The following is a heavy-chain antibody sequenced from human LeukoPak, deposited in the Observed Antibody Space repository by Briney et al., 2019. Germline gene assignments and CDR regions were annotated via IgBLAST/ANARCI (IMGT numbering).Heavy chain of an antibody. CDR3: AKNSGIVGAKAFDY. Sequence: GGSLRLSCAASGFTFSSYGMSWVRQAPGKGLEWVSAISGSGGSTYYADSVKGRFTISRDNSKNTLYLQMNSLRAEDTAVYYCAKNSGIVGAKAFDYWGQGTLVTVSS. D-gene: IGHD1-26*01. CDR2: ISGSGGST. CDR1: GFTFSSYG. V-gene: IGHV3-23*01. J-gene: IGHJ4*02.